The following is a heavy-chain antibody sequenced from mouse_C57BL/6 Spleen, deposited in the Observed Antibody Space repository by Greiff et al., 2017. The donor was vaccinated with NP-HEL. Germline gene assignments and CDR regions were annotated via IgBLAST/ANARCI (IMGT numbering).Heavy chain of an antibody. D-gene: IGHD1-1*01. CDR1: GYTFTSYW. J-gene: IGHJ2*01. CDR2: IYPGSGST. CDR3: AIEGYYGSSSYFDD. Sequence: QVQLQQSGAELVKPGASVKMSCKASGYTFTSYWITWVKQRPGQGLEWIGDIYPGSGSTNYNEKFKSKATLTVDTSSSTAYMQLSSLTSEDSAVYYCAIEGYYGSSSYFDDWGQGTTLTVSS. V-gene: IGHV1-55*01.